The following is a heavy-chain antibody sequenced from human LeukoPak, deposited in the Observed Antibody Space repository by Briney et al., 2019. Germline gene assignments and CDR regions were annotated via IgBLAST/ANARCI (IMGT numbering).Heavy chain of an antibody. V-gene: IGHV3-21*04. CDR3: AKGLGGRQQPPSAPWFDP. CDR2: ISSSSSYI. D-gene: IGHD6-13*01. J-gene: IGHJ5*02. Sequence: GGSLRLSCAASGFTFSSYSMNWVRQAPGKGLEWVSSISSSSSYIYYADSVKGRFTISRDNAKNSLYLQMNSLRAEDTAVYYCAKGLGGRQQPPSAPWFDPWGQGTLVTVSS. CDR1: GFTFSSYS.